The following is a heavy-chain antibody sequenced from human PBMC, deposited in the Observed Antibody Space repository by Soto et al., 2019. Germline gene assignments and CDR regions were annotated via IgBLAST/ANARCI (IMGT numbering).Heavy chain of an antibody. CDR2: ISSSSSYI. CDR1: GFTFSSYS. J-gene: IGHJ4*02. CDR3: ARDNPSMGVRGYPDY. Sequence: GGSLRLSCAASGFTFSSYSMNWVRQAPGKGLEWVSSISSSSSYIYYADSVKGRFTISRDNAKNSLYLQMNSLRAEDTAVYYCARDNPSMGVRGYPDYWGQGTLVTVSS. V-gene: IGHV3-21*01. D-gene: IGHD5-18*01.